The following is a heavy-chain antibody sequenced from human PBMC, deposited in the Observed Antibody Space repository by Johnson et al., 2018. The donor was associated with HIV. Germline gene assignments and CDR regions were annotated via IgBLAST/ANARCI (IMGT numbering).Heavy chain of an antibody. J-gene: IGHJ3*02. CDR2: IGTAGDT. D-gene: IGHD2-8*01. CDR3: LIRDAFDI. Sequence: VQLVESGGGVAQPGRSLRLSCAASGFTFSSYGMHWVRQAPGKGLEWVSAIGTAGDTYYPGSVKGRFTISRDNSKNTLYLQMNSLRAEDTAVYYCLIRDAFDIWGQGTMVTVSS. V-gene: IGHV3-13*01. CDR1: GFTFSSYG.